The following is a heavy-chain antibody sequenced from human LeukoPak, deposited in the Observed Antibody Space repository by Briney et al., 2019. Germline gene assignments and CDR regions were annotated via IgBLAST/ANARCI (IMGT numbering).Heavy chain of an antibody. CDR2: IYTSGST. Sequence: SETLSLTCTVSGVSISSYYWSWIRQPAGKGLKWIGRIYTSGSTNYNPSLKSRVTMSVDTSKNQFSLKLSSVTAADTAVYYCARDSDLYWFDPWGQGTLVTVSS. CDR1: GVSISSYY. V-gene: IGHV4-4*07. J-gene: IGHJ5*02. D-gene: IGHD2-21*02. CDR3: ARDSDLYWFDP.